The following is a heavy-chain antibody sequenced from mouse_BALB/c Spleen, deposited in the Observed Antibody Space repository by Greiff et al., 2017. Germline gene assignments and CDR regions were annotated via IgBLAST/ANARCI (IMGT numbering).Heavy chain of an antibody. CDR2: ISYSGST. V-gene: IGHV3-2*02. CDR1: GYSITSDYA. CDR3: ARNHYYGYGDY. Sequence: EVQLQESGPGLVTPSQSLSLTCTVTGYSITSDYAWNLIQQFPGNILGWMGYISYSGSTSYNPSLKSRISITRDTSKNQFFLQLNYVTTEDTATYYCARNHYYGYGDYWGQGTTLTVSS. D-gene: IGHD1-2*01. J-gene: IGHJ2*01.